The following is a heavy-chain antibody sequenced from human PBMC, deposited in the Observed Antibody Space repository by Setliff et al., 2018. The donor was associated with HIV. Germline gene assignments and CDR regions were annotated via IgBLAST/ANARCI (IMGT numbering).Heavy chain of an antibody. Sequence: SWVRQAPGKGLEWVGFIRSKAYGGTTDYAASVKGRFTISRDDSKNIAYLQMNSLKTEDTAVYYCATGYDRRFPFDYWGQGTLVTVSS. CDR2: IRSKAYGGTT. CDR3: ATGYDRRFPFDY. V-gene: IGHV3-49*02. D-gene: IGHD5-12*01. J-gene: IGHJ4*02.